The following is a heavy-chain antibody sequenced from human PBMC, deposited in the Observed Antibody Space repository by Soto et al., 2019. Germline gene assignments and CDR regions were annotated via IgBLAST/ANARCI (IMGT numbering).Heavy chain of an antibody. J-gene: IGHJ6*02. V-gene: IGHV3-7*01. Sequence: EVRLVESGGGLVQPGGSLTLSCAASGFTFSSYWMTWVRQAPGKGLEWVAKINQDGSEKYYMDSMKGRFTISRDNAKNSLLLQLNSLRAEDTAVYYCARDRGRPDLRDTHYYDSSDFDYGMDVWGQGTTVTVSS. CDR2: INQDGSEK. CDR3: ARDRGRPDLRDTHYYDSSDFDYGMDV. D-gene: IGHD3-22*01. CDR1: GFTFSSYW.